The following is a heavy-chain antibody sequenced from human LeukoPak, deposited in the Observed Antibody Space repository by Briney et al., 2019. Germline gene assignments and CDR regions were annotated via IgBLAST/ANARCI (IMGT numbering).Heavy chain of an antibody. V-gene: IGHV1-69*02. D-gene: IGHD2-15*01. CDR3: ATSAGVVVVAAYFDY. CDR1: GGTFSSYT. Sequence: ASVKVSCKASGGTFSSYTISWVRQAPGQGLECMGRIIPILGIANYAQKFQGRVTITADKSTSTASMELSSLRSEDTAVYYCATSAGVVVVAAYFDYWGQGTLVTVSS. CDR2: IIPILGIA. J-gene: IGHJ4*02.